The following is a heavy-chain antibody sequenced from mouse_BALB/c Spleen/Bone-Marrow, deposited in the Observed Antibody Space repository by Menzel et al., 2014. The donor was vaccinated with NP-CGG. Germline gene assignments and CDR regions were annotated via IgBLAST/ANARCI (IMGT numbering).Heavy chain of an antibody. CDR3: ARFLLRDYAMDY. Sequence: EVQLQQSGAELVRPGALVKLSCKTSGFNIKDYYMFWLKQRPEQGLEWIGWIDPETNYTMYDPKFQGKASITADTSSNTAYLQLSSLTSEDIAVYYCARFLLRDYAMDYWGQGTSVTVSS. CDR2: IDPETNYT. J-gene: IGHJ4*01. V-gene: IGHV14-1*02. CDR1: GFNIKDYY. D-gene: IGHD1-1*01.